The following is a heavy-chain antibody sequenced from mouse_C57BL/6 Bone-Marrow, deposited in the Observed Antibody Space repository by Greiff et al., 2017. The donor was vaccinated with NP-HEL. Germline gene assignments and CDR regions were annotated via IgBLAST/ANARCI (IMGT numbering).Heavy chain of an antibody. CDR3: ARYDYGGYFDV. Sequence: QVQLQQSGPELVKPGASVKISCKASGYAFSSSWMNWVKQRPGKGLEWIGRIYPGDGDTNYNGKFKGKATLTADKSSSTAYMQLSSLTSEDSAVYFCARYDYGGYFDVWGTGTTVTVSS. V-gene: IGHV1-82*01. CDR1: GYAFSSSW. D-gene: IGHD2-4*01. CDR2: IYPGDGDT. J-gene: IGHJ1*03.